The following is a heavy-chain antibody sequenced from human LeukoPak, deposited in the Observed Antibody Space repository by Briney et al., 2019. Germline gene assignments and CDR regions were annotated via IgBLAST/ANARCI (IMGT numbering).Heavy chain of an antibody. J-gene: IGHJ2*01. CDR2: VNHSGTT. CDR3: ARRGMDWNYVWYFDL. Sequence: PSETLSLTCAVYSGSFSGYYWSWIRQTPGKGLEWIGEVNHSGTTTHNPSLESRVTISVDTSKSQFSLNLRSVTAADTAVYYCARRGMDWNYVWYFDLWGRGTLVSVSS. V-gene: IGHV4-34*01. CDR1: SGSFSGYY. D-gene: IGHD1-7*01.